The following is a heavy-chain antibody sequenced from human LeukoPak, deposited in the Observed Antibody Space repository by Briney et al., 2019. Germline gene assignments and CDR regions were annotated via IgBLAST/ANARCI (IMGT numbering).Heavy chain of an antibody. CDR3: AKQSNDFWSGFSAPPGYGMDV. CDR2: ISASGGST. Sequence: PGGSLRLSCAASGFTFSDYYMNWVRQAPGKGLEWVSGISASGGSTFYADSVKGRFTISRDNSKNTLYLQMNSLRVEDTAVYYCAKQSNDFWSGFSAPPGYGMDVWGQGTTVTVSS. V-gene: IGHV3-23*01. CDR1: GFTFSDYY. D-gene: IGHD3-3*01. J-gene: IGHJ6*02.